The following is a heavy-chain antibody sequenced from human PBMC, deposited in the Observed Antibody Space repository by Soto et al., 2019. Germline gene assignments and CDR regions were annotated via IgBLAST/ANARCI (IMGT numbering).Heavy chain of an antibody. V-gene: IGHV5-51*01. Sequence: PGGSLKISCQASGYSFSNFWIAWVRQMPGEGLEWLGIIYPDDSDTRYSPSFMGQVTISADKSIKTTYLQWSSLKASDTAIYFCAGSVLVRSRMNYFDRWGQGNLVTVSS. CDR2: IYPDDSDT. CDR3: AGSVLVRSRMNYFDR. J-gene: IGHJ4*02. CDR1: GYSFSNFW. D-gene: IGHD2-8*02.